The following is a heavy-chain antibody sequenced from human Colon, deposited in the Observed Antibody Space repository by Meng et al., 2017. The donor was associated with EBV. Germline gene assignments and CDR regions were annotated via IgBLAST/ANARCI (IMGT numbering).Heavy chain of an antibody. J-gene: IGHJ4*02. CDR2: IYYRGST. CDR1: GGSIASTSSY. Sequence: GQGLVKRSEPLSLTCTSSGGSIASTSSYWGWVRQPPGKGPEWIGSIYYRGSTNYNPSIKNRISLSVDMSKIQFSLKVNSGTAADTAIYYCVISSHNWGQGTLVTVSS. CDR3: VISSHN. V-gene: IGHV4-39*07. D-gene: IGHD3-3*02.